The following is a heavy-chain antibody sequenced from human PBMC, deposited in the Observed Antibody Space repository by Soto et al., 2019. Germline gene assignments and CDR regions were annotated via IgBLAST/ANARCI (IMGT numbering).Heavy chain of an antibody. Sequence: GGSLRLSCAASGFTFSSYWMSWVRQAPGKGLEWVANIKQDGSEKYYVDSVKGRLTFSRDNAKNSMYLQMNSLRAEDTAVYYCARARAITIFGVVTYYFDYWGQGTLVTVSS. CDR1: GFTFSSYW. V-gene: IGHV3-7*01. J-gene: IGHJ4*02. D-gene: IGHD3-3*01. CDR3: ARARAITIFGVVTYYFDY. CDR2: IKQDGSEK.